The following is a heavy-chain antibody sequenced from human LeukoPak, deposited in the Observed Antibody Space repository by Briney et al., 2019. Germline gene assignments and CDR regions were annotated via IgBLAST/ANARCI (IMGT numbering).Heavy chain of an antibody. V-gene: IGHV3-23*01. CDR2: IIVSGTT. CDR1: GFTFSSYS. CDR3: AKGSVGNADFAA. Sequence: PGGPLRLSCAASGFTFSSYSMNWVRQAPGKGLEWVSSIIVSGTTYYADSVKGRFTSSRDSFRGTLFLQMDSLRVEDTAVYFCAKGSVGNADFAAWGQGALVTVSS. J-gene: IGHJ4*02. D-gene: IGHD6-25*01.